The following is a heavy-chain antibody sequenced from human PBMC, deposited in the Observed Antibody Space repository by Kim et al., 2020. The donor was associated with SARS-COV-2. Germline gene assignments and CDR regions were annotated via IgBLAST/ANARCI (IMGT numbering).Heavy chain of an antibody. CDR2: IIAYNGNT. CDR3: ASDYNIYGVNYGSGSPPDY. V-gene: IGHV1-18*04. Sequence: ASVKVSCKASGYTFTSYGISWVRQAPGQGLEWMGWIIAYNGNTNYAQKLQGRVTMTTDTSTSTAYMELRSLRSDDTAVYYCASDYNIYGVNYGSGSPPDYWGQRTLVTVSS. CDR1: GYTFTSYG. D-gene: IGHD3-10*01. J-gene: IGHJ4*02.